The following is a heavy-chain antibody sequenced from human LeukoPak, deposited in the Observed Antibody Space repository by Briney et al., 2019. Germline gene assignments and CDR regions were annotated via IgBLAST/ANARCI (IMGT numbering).Heavy chain of an antibody. CDR1: GYTFTSYA. CDR2: INAGNGNT. CDR3: ARDGGSFSYNMDV. V-gene: IGHV1-3*01. Sequence: ASVKVSCKASGYTFTSYAMHWVRQAPGQRLEWMGWINAGNGNTKYSQKFQGRVTMTSDTSTSTVYMELSSLRSEDTAVYFCARDGGSFSYNMDVWGQGTTVTVSS. D-gene: IGHD1-26*01. J-gene: IGHJ6*02.